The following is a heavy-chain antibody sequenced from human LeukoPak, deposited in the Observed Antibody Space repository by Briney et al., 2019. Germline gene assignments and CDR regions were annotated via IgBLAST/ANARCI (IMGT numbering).Heavy chain of an antibody. CDR2: INPNSGGT. Sequence: GASVKVSCKASGYTFTGYYMHWVRQAPGQGLEWMGWINPNSGGTNYAQKFQGRVTMTRDTSISTAYMELSRLRSDDTAVYYCARVLSIAARGPYYYYYMDVWGKGTTVTVSS. CDR1: GYTFTGYY. V-gene: IGHV1-2*02. D-gene: IGHD6-6*01. J-gene: IGHJ6*03. CDR3: ARVLSIAARGPYYYYYMDV.